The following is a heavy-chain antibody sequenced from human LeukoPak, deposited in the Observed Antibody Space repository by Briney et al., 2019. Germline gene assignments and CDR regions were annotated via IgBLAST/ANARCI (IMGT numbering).Heavy chain of an antibody. CDR3: ARDFRGSGWYRGYYFDY. CDR2: IYSGGST. D-gene: IGHD6-19*01. Sequence: GGSLRLSCAASGFTVSSNYMSWVRQAPGKGLKWVSVIYSGGSTYYADSVKGRFTISRDNSKNTLYLQMNSLRAEDTAVYYCARDFRGSGWYRGYYFDYWGQGTLVTVSS. CDR1: GFTVSSNY. J-gene: IGHJ4*02. V-gene: IGHV3-66*01.